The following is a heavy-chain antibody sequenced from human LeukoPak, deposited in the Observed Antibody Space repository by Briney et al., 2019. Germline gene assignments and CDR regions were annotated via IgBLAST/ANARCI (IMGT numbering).Heavy chain of an antibody. V-gene: IGHV1-18*01. CDR2: ISAYNGNT. Sequence: GASVKVSCKASGYTFTNYGISWVRQAPGQGLEWMGWISAYNGNTNYAQKLQGRVTMTTDTSTSTAYMELRSLRSDDTAVYYCARDRGITMIVVGHFDYWGQGTLVTVSS. J-gene: IGHJ4*02. D-gene: IGHD3-22*01. CDR3: ARDRGITMIVVGHFDY. CDR1: GYTFTNYG.